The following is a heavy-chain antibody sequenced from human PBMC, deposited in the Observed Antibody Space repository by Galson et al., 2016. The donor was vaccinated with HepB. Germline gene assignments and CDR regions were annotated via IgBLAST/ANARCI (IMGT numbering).Heavy chain of an antibody. CDR2: ITYRGAA. D-gene: IGHD3-3*01. CDR3: ARGTYYDSATRFDP. V-gene: IGHV4-39*06. CDR1: GAFIRDDNYF. Sequence: SETLSLTCAVSGAFIRDDNYFGNWIRQSPGMGLEWIGSITYRGAARYNPSLEGRVTISVDMSKKQFTLELTSVTAADTAIYYCARGTYYDSATRFDPWGQGTLVTVAS. J-gene: IGHJ5*02.